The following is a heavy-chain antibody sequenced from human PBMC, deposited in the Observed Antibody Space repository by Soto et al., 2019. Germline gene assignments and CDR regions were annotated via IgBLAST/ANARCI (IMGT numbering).Heavy chain of an antibody. CDR1: GLSINSDY. V-gene: IGHV4-59*13. D-gene: IGHD2-2*01. Sequence: SETLSLTCSASGLSINSDYWSWLRQPPGKGLEWIGDIYNGGITKYNPSLTSRVIISVDMSKSQVSLKLASVTAADTAVYYCGQSTGWQVFAFWGQGVLVIVSS. J-gene: IGHJ4*02. CDR2: IYNGGIT. CDR3: GQSTGWQVFAF.